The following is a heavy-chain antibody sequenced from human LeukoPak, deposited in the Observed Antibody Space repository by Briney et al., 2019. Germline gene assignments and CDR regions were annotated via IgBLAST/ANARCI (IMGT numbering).Heavy chain of an antibody. D-gene: IGHD3-22*01. J-gene: IGHJ4*02. Sequence: SVKVSCKASGYTFTNYHMHWVRQAPGQGLEWMGIMTPSGGPTSYAQKFQGRVTMTRDTSTSTVYMELSSLRSEDTAVYYCTGEYYDSDGYYSYWGQGTLVTVSS. CDR2: MTPSGGPT. CDR1: GYTFTNYH. V-gene: IGHV1-46*01. CDR3: TGEYYDSDGYYSY.